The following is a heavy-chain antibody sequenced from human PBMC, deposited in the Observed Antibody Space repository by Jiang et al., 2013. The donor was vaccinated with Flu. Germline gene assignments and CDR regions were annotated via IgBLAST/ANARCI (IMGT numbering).Heavy chain of an antibody. Sequence: KPTQTLTLTCSFSGFSLNTRGMCVSWIRQPPGKALEWLARIDWDDDKYYSTSLGTRLTISKDTSKNQVVLTMTNMDPVDTATYYCARMVTGDHLFDYWGQGTLVTVSS. D-gene: IGHD7-27*01. CDR2: IDWDDDK. J-gene: IGHJ4*02. CDR3: ARMVTGDHLFDY. CDR1: GFSLNTRGMC. V-gene: IGHV2-70*11.